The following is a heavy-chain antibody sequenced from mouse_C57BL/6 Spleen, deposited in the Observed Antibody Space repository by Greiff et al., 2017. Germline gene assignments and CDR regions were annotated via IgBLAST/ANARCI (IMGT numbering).Heavy chain of an antibody. CDR3: ARSQYYVNSCGYLDV. Sequence: QVQLKEPGAELVKPGASVKISCKASGYAFSSYWMNWVKQRPGKGLEWIGHIYPGDGDTNYNGKFKGKATLTADTSSSTAYMQLSSLTSADSAVYFCARSQYYVNSCGYLDVWGTGTTVTVSS. CDR1: GYAFSSYW. D-gene: IGHD1-1*01. J-gene: IGHJ1*03. V-gene: IGHV1-80*01. CDR2: IYPGDGDT.